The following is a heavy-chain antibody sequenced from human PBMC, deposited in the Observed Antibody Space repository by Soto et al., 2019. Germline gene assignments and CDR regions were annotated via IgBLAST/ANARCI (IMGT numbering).Heavy chain of an antibody. Sequence: SETLSLTCTVSDGSISSSSYYWGWIRQPPGKGLEWIGSIYYSGSTYYNSSLKSRVTISVDTSKNQFSLELSSVTAADTAVYYCARLASSSWYSNHFDYWGQGTLVTVSS. D-gene: IGHD6-13*01. CDR3: ARLASSSWYSNHFDY. CDR2: IYYSGST. V-gene: IGHV4-39*01. CDR1: DGSISSSSYY. J-gene: IGHJ4*02.